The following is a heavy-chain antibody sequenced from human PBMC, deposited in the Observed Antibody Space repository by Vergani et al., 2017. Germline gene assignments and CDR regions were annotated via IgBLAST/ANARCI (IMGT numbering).Heavy chain of an antibody. Sequence: EVHLVESGGGLVQPGRSLRLSCAASGFTFDDYAMHWVRQAPGKGLEWVSGINWNSDSIAYADSVKGRFTISRDNAKNSLYLQMNSLRAEDTALYYCVKDIAASGNYWYFDLWDRGTLVTVSS. CDR1: GFTFDDYA. D-gene: IGHD6-13*01. J-gene: IGHJ2*01. CDR3: VKDIAASGNYWYFDL. CDR2: INWNSDSI. V-gene: IGHV3-9*01.